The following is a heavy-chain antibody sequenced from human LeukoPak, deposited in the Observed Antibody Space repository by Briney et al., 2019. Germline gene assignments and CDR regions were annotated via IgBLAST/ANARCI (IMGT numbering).Heavy chain of an antibody. D-gene: IGHD6-13*01. CDR3: AKVETAAAATLRGFDY. J-gene: IGHJ4*02. CDR1: GFTFSSYA. V-gene: IGHV3-23*01. Sequence: GGSLRLSCAASGFTFSSYAMSWVRQAPGKGLEWVSSIGGSGGSTYYADSVKGRFTISRDNSKNTLYLKMNSLRAEDTAVYYCAKVETAAAATLRGFDYWGQGTLVTVSS. CDR2: IGGSGGST.